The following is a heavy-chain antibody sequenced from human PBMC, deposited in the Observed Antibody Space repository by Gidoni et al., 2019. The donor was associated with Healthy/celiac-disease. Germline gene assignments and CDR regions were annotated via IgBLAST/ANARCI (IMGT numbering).Heavy chain of an antibody. D-gene: IGHD6-13*01. CDR3: ARDNAAGTVGSSWSRGYYGMDV. J-gene: IGHJ6*02. V-gene: IGHV3-11*06. Sequence: QVQLVESGGGLVKPGGSLRLSCAASGFTFSDYYMSWIRQAPGKGLEWVSYISSSSSYTNYADSVKGRFTISRDNAKNSLYLQMNSLRAEDTAVYYCARDNAAGTVGSSWSRGYYGMDVWGQGTTVTVSS. CDR2: ISSSSSYT. CDR1: GFTFSDYY.